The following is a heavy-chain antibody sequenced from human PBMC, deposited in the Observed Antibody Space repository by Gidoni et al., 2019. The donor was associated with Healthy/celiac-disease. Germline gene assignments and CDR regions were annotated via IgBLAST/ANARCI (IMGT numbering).Heavy chain of an antibody. D-gene: IGHD3-22*01. CDR1: GFTLSSYA. J-gene: IGHJ4*02. Sequence: QVQLVESGGGVVQLGRSLRLSCAASGFTLSSYAMHWVRQAPGKGLEWVAVISYDGSNKYYADSVKGRFTISRDNSKNTLYLQMNSLRAEDTAVYYCARDGSSTYYYDSSGYYYLYYFDYWGQGTLVTVSS. V-gene: IGHV3-30*04. CDR2: ISYDGSNK. CDR3: ARDGSSTYYYDSSGYYYLYYFDY.